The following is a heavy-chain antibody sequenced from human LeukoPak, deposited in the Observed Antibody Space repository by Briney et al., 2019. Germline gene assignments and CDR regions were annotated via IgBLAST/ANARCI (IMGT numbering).Heavy chain of an antibody. CDR2: ISQDGSEE. D-gene: IGHD3-22*01. Sequence: PGGSLRLSCAASKFTFSSYWMSWVRQAPGKGLEWVACISQDGSEERYVASVKGRFTISRDNAKDSLYLQMNSLRDEDTAVYYCAREKPMIADYWGQGALATVSS. CDR1: KFTFSSYW. CDR3: AREKPMIADY. V-gene: IGHV3-7*01. J-gene: IGHJ4*02.